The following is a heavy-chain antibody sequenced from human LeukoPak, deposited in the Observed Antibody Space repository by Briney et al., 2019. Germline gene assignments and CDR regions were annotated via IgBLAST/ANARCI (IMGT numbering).Heavy chain of an antibody. CDR3: ADRSSGWFDY. CDR2: INHSGST. D-gene: IGHD6-19*01. J-gene: IGHJ4*02. V-gene: IGHV4-34*01. Sequence: PSETLSLTCAVYGGSFSGYYWSWIRQPPGKGLEWIGEINHSGSTNYNPSLKSRVTISVDTSKNHFSLKLTSVTAADTAVYYCADRSSGWFDYWGQGTLVTVSS. CDR1: GGSFSGYY.